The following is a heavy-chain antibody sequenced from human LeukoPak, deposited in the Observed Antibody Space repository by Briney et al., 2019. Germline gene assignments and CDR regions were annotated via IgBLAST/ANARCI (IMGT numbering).Heavy chain of an antibody. CDR1: GGSISSYY. D-gene: IGHD5-24*01. V-gene: IGHV4-59*08. J-gene: IGHJ4*02. CDR3: ARQRRWLRSPFDY. Sequence: PSETLSLTCTVSGGSISSYYWSWIRPPPGKGLEWIGYIYYSGSTNYNPSLKSRVTISVDTSKNQFSLKLSSVTAADTAVYYCARQRRWLRSPFDYWGQGTLVAVSS. CDR2: IYYSGST.